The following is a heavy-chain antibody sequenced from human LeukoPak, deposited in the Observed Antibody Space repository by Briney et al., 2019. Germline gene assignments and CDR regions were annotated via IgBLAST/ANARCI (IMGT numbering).Heavy chain of an antibody. CDR3: ARDSSRSNDAFDI. D-gene: IGHD6-13*01. CDR2: IYYSGST. J-gene: IGHJ3*02. V-gene: IGHV4-39*01. CDR1: GGSISSSSYY. Sequence: SETLSLTCTVSGGSISSSSYYWGWIRQPPGKGLEWIGSIYYSGSTYYNPSLKSRVTISVETSKNQFSLKLSSVTAADTAVYYCARDSSRSNDAFDIWGQGTMVTVSS.